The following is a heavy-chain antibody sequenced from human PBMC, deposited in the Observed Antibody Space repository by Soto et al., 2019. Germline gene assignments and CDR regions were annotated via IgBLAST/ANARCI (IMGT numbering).Heavy chain of an antibody. CDR2: ISSSSSTI. D-gene: IGHD3-16*01. CDR1: GFTFSSYS. J-gene: IGHJ4*02. Sequence: GGSLRLSCAASGFTFSSYSMNWVRQAPGKGLEWVSYISSSSSTIYYADSVKGRFTISRDNAKNSLYLQMNSLRAEDTAVYYCARAGRGVMITFGGVRYYFDYWGQGTLVTVSS. CDR3: ARAGRGVMITFGGVRYYFDY. V-gene: IGHV3-48*01.